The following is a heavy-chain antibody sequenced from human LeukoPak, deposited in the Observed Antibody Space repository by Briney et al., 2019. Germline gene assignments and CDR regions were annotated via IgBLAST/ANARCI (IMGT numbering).Heavy chain of an antibody. CDR1: GGSISSYY. Sequence: KASETLSLTCTVSGGSISSYYWSWIRQPPGKGLEWIGYIYYSGSTNYNPSLKSRVTISVDTSKNQFSLRLSSVTAADTAVYYCARDGDIVATGGFDYWGQGTLVTVSS. CDR2: IYYSGST. D-gene: IGHD5-12*01. J-gene: IGHJ4*02. CDR3: ARDGDIVATGGFDY. V-gene: IGHV4-59*01.